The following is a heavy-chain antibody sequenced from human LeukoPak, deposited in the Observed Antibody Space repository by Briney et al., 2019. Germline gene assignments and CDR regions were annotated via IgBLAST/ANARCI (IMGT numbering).Heavy chain of an antibody. CDR2: IYYSGST. Sequence: SETLSLTCTVSGGSISSYYWSWIRQPPGKGLEWIGYIYYSGSTNYNPSLKSRVTISVDTSKNQFSLKLTSVTAADTAVYYCARETYCSGGSCYLGGWYYYYYMDVWGKGTTVTVSS. V-gene: IGHV4-59*01. CDR3: ARETYCSGGSCYLGGWYYYYYMDV. CDR1: GGSISSYY. D-gene: IGHD2-15*01. J-gene: IGHJ6*03.